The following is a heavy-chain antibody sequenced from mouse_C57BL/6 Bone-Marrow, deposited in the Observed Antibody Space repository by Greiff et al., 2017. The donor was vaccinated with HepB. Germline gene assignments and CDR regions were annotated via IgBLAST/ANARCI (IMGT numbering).Heavy chain of an antibody. Sequence: QVQLQQSGAELVKPGASVKMSCKASGYTFTSYWITWVKQRPGQGLEWIGDIYPGSGSTNYNEKFKSKATLTVDTSSSTAYMQLSSLTSEDSAVYYCARKELLRGAWFAYWGQGTLVTVSA. V-gene: IGHV1-55*01. CDR3: ARKELLRGAWFAY. CDR2: IYPGSGST. D-gene: IGHD1-1*01. CDR1: GYTFTSYW. J-gene: IGHJ3*01.